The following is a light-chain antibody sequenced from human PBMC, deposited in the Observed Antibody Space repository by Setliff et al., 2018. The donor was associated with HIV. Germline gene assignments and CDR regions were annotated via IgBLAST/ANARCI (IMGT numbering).Light chain of an antibody. V-gene: IGLV2-23*02. CDR3: CSYAGNSIYV. CDR2: EVN. Sequence: QSALTQPASVSGSPGQSITISCTGTSSDVGSYNLVSWYQQHPGKAPKLMIYEVNKRPSGVSNRFSGSKSGNTASLTISGLQAEDEADYYCCSYAGNSIYVFGTGTRSPS. J-gene: IGLJ1*01. CDR1: SSDVGSYNL.